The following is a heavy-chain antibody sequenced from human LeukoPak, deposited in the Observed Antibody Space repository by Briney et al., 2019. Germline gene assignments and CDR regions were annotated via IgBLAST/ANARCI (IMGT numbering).Heavy chain of an antibody. CDR2: MNPNSGNT. D-gene: IGHD2-2*01. Sequence: ASVKVSCKASGYTFTSYDINWVRQATGQGLEWMGWMNPNSGNTGYAQKFQGRVTITRNTSISTAYMELSSLRSEDTAVYYCARGPRSPAAIANWFDPWGQGTLVTVSS. V-gene: IGHV1-8*03. CDR3: ARGPRSPAAIANWFDP. CDR1: GYTFTSYD. J-gene: IGHJ5*02.